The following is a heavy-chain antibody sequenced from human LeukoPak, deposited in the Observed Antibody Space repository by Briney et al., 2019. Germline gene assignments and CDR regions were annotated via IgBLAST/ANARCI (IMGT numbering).Heavy chain of an antibody. CDR3: ARVTGSIDY. Sequence: GASVKVSCKASGYTFTSYDINWVRQATGQGLEWMGWMNPKSGNTGFAQKFQGRVTMTSDTSISTAYMELGSLRSEDAAVYYCARVTGSIDYWGQGTLVTVSS. CDR1: GYTFTSYD. CDR2: MNPKSGNT. V-gene: IGHV1-8*01. J-gene: IGHJ4*02. D-gene: IGHD1-26*01.